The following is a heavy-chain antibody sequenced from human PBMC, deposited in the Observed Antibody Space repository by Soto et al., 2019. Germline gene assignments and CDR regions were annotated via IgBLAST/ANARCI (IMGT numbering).Heavy chain of an antibody. CDR2: ISDDGVSK. Sequence: LRLSCAASGFTFSNYGMHWVRQAPGKGLEWVAVISDDGVSKYYADSVQGRFTISRDNSESVVLLQMNSLRPDDTALYFCARAYYFGSGTSYTLYYWGQGTQVTVSS. CDR1: GFTFSNYG. CDR3: ARAYYFGSGTSYTLYY. D-gene: IGHD3-10*01. J-gene: IGHJ4*02. V-gene: IGHV3-30*03.